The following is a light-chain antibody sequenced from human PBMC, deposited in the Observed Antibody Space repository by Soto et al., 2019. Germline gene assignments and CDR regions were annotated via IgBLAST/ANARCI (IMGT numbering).Light chain of an antibody. V-gene: IGKV3-11*01. Sequence: EIVLTRSPATLSLSPGERATLSCMASQSVSSYLAWYQQKPGQAPRLLIYDASHRATGIPARFSGSGSGTDFTLTISSLENEDFAVYYCQQRSDWPFTFGQGTRLEIK. J-gene: IGKJ5*01. CDR2: DAS. CDR1: QSVSSY. CDR3: QQRSDWPFT.